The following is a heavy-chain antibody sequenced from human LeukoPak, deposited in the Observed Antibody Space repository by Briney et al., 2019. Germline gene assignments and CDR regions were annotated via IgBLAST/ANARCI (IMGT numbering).Heavy chain of an antibody. J-gene: IGHJ4*02. CDR3: ARDIVVVPAAPRGCDY. CDR2: INPNSGGT. Sequence: ASVKVSCKASGYTFTGYYMHWVRQRPGQGLEWMGWINPNSGGTNYAQKFQGRVTMTRDTSIRTAYMELSRLRSDDTAIYYCARDIVVVPAAPRGCDYWGQGTLVTVSS. V-gene: IGHV1-2*02. D-gene: IGHD2-2*01. CDR1: GYTFTGYY.